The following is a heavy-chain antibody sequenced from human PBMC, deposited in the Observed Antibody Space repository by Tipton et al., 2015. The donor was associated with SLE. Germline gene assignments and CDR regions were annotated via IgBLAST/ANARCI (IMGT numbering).Heavy chain of an antibody. CDR2: IYYSGST. D-gene: IGHD5-12*01. CDR3: SREGTGGYGGFDY. J-gene: IGHJ4*02. CDR1: VGSISSYY. Sequence: TLSLTCTVSVGSISSYYWSWILQPPGKGLEWIGHIYYSGSTNYNPSLKRRVTISVDTSKNQFSLKLRSVTAADPAVYYCSREGTGGYGGFDYWGQGTLVTVSS. V-gene: IGHV4-59*01.